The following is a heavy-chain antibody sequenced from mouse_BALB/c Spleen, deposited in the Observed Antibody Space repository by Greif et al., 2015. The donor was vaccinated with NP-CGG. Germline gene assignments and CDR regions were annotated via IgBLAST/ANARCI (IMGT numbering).Heavy chain of an antibody. V-gene: IGHV14-3*02. CDR2: IDPANGNT. Sequence: EVMLVESGAELVKPGASVKLSCTASGFNIKDTYMHWVKQRPEQGLEWIGGIDPANGNTKYDPKFQGKATITADTSSNTAYLQLSSLTSEDTAVYYCARNWFAYWGQGTLVTVSA. CDR3: ARNWFAY. CDR1: GFNIKDTY. J-gene: IGHJ3*01.